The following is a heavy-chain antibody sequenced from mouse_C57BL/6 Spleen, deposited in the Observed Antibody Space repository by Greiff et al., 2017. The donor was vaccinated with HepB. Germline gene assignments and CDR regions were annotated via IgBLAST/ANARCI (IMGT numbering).Heavy chain of an antibody. CDR2: ISSGGSYT. Sequence: EVMLVESGGDLVKPGGSLKLSCAASGFTFSSYGMSWVRQTPDKRLEWVATISSGGSYTYYPDSVKGRFTISRDNAKNTLYLQMSSLKSEDTAMYYCARHEVVADYWGQGTTLTVSS. J-gene: IGHJ2*01. CDR1: GFTFSSYG. V-gene: IGHV5-6*01. D-gene: IGHD1-1*01. CDR3: ARHEVVADY.